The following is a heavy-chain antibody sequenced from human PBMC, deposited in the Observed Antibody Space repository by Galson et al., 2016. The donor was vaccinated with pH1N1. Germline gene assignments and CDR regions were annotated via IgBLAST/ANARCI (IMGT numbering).Heavy chain of an antibody. V-gene: IGHV3-9*01. CDR2: ISWNSNSI. CDR3: AKGAGRYYFGSGSFNY. Sequence: SLRLSCAASGFAFDDFAMHWVRHVPGKGLEWVSGISWNSNSIGYADSAKGRFTISRDSAKKSLFLQMNSLRVEDTALYYCAKGAGRYYFGSGSFNYWGQGTQVTVSS. CDR1: GFAFDDFA. D-gene: IGHD3-10*01. J-gene: IGHJ4*02.